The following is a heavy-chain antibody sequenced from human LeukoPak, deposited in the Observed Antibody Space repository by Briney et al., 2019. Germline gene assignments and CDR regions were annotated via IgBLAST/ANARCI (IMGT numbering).Heavy chain of an antibody. V-gene: IGHV3-23*01. CDR2: ISGSATST. D-gene: IGHD3-10*01. CDR1: GFTFSNYA. CDR3: AKEKSGYYGSGSYWFDS. J-gene: IGHJ5*01. Sequence: GGSLRLSCVASGFTFSNYAISWVRQAPGKGLEWVSAISGSATSTYDADSVKGRFTISRDNSKNTVYLQMTGLRAEDTAIYYCAKEKSGYYGSGSYWFDSWGQGTRVTVSS.